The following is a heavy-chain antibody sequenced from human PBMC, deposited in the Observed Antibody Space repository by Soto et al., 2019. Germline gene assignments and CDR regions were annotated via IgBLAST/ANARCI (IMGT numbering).Heavy chain of an antibody. D-gene: IGHD3-22*01. J-gene: IGHJ5*02. Sequence: GESLKISCRTSGYRFTSYWIAWVRQMPGKGLGSMGIIFPSDSDTRYSPSFQGQVTISADRSTSTVFLQWASLNASDTAVYFCARKDKSGYFNWFDPWGQGTLVTVSS. V-gene: IGHV5-51*01. CDR2: IFPSDSDT. CDR3: ARKDKSGYFNWFDP. CDR1: GYRFTSYW.